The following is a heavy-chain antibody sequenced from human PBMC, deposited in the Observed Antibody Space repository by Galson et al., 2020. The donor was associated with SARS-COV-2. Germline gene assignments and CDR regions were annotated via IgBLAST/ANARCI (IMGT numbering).Heavy chain of an antibody. J-gene: IGHJ5*02. CDR2: INRDGSEK. CDR1: GFTFSSYW. V-gene: IGHV3-7*01. D-gene: IGHD5-12*01. CDR3: AREWIIDL. Sequence: GGSLRLSCAASGFTFSSYWMNWVRQAPGKGLEWVANINRDGSEKHYVDSVRGRFTISRDNARNSLYLQMNSLRAEDTAIYYCAREWIIDLWGQGTLVTVDS.